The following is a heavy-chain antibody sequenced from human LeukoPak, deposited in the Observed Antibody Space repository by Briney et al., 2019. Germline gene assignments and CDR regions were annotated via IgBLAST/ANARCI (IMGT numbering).Heavy chain of an antibody. CDR1: GYTFTSYY. J-gene: IGHJ6*03. CDR2: INPSGGST. D-gene: IGHD3/OR15-3a*01. V-gene: IGHV1-46*01. CDR3: ARVMGGLVKNYYYYYMDV. Sequence: ASVKVSCKASGYTFTSYYMHWVRQAPGQGLEWMGIINPSGGSTSYAQKFQGRVTMTRDTSISTAYMELSRLRSDDTAVYYCARVMGGLVKNYYYYYMDVWGKGTTVTISS.